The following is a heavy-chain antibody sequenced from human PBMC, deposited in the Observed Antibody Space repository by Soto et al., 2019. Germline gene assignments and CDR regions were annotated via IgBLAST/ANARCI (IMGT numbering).Heavy chain of an antibody. Sequence: PSETLSLTCTVSGAPVSSETHFWTWIRQPPGKGLEWIGYMYYSGITNSNPALKSRVTLSVDRSRNKFSLSLNSVTAADTAVYYCAREDMSGTYYFDYWGPGIQVTVS. V-gene: IGHV4-61*01. CDR2: MYYSGIT. J-gene: IGHJ4*02. CDR1: GAPVSSETHF. D-gene: IGHD1-26*01. CDR3: AREDMSGTYYFDY.